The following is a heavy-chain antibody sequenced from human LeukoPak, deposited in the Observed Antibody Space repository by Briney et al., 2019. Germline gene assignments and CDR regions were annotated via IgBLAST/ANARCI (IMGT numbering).Heavy chain of an antibody. D-gene: IGHD5-18*01. J-gene: IGHJ4*02. Sequence: GGSLRLSCAASGFTFSSYAMHWVRQAPGKGLEWVAVISYDGSNKYYADSVKGRFTISRDNSKNTPYLQMNSLRAEDTAVYYCARDRGYSPWYYFDYWGQGTLVTVSS. CDR2: ISYDGSNK. CDR1: GFTFSSYA. V-gene: IGHV3-30-3*01. CDR3: ARDRGYSPWYYFDY.